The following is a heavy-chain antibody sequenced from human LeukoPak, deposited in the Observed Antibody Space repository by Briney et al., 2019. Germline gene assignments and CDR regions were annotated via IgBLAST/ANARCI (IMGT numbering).Heavy chain of an antibody. J-gene: IGHJ5*02. CDR2: MNPNSGNT. D-gene: IGHD3-16*02. CDR1: GYTFTSYD. Sequence: ASVKVSCKASGYTFTSYDINWVRQATGQGLEWMGWMNPNSGNTGYAQKFQGRVAMTRNTSISTAYMELSSLRSEDTAVYYCARSRPYYVWGSYRYDNWFDPWGRGTLVTVSS. V-gene: IGHV1-8*01. CDR3: ARSRPYYVWGSYRYDNWFDP.